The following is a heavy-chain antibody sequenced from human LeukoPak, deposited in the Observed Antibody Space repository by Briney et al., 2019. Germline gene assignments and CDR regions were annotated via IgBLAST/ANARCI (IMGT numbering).Heavy chain of an antibody. CDR1: GFTFSDYA. J-gene: IGHJ4*02. V-gene: IGHV3-30-3*01. D-gene: IGHD1-7*01. CDR3: ARDYWWNYDY. CDR2: ISKDGSDK. Sequence: GGSLRLSCVASGFTFSDYAMHWVRQAPGKGLEWVAVISKDGSDKYYPGSVRGRFTISRDNSKNTIYLQMDSLRAEDTAIYYCARDYWWNYDYWGQGTLVTVSS.